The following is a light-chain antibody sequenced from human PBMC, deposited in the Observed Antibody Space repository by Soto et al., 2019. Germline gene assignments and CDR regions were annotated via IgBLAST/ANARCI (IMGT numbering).Light chain of an antibody. CDR3: QQSGNLPS. J-gene: IGKJ4*01. CDR2: DAS. Sequence: DIQMTQSPSSVSASVGDRFTITCRASQDSKINWYQQKPGKAPKLLMFDASTVEQGVPSRFSGGASGTNFTFTISSLRPEDIATYYCQQSGNLPSFGGGTKVDI. CDR1: QDSK. V-gene: IGKV1-33*01.